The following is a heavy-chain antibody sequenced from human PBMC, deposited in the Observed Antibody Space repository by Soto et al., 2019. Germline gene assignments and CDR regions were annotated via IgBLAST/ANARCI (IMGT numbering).Heavy chain of an antibody. J-gene: IGHJ1*01. V-gene: IGHV4-59*08. Sequence: QVQLQESGPGLVKPSETLSLTCTVSGGSISSYYWSWIRQPPGKGLEWIGYIYYSGSTNYNPSLKNRVTISVDTSKNQFSLKLSSVTAADTAVYYCASIPKYYDFWRGYPPYAEYFQHWGQGTLVTVSS. CDR3: ASIPKYYDFWRGYPPYAEYFQH. D-gene: IGHD3-3*01. CDR1: GGSISSYY. CDR2: IYYSGST.